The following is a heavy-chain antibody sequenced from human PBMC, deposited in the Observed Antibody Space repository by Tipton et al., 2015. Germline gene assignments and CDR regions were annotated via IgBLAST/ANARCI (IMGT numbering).Heavy chain of an antibody. CDR2: IYYSGST. CDR1: GGSISSGIYY. V-gene: IGHV4-31*03. Sequence: TLSLTCTVSGGSISSGIYYWSWIRQHPGMGLEWIGYIYYSGSTYYNPSLKSRVTISVDTSKNQFSLKLSSVTAADTAVYYCVRARFGYSGYDRYYFDYWGQGTLVTVSS. D-gene: IGHD5-12*01. CDR3: VRARFGYSGYDRYYFDY. J-gene: IGHJ4*02.